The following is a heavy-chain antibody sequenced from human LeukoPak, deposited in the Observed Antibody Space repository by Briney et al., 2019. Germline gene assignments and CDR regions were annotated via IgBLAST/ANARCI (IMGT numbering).Heavy chain of an antibody. D-gene: IGHD3-10*01. CDR1: GYTLTELS. CDR3: ATDSAYGSGSYPDY. J-gene: IGHJ4*02. CDR2: FDPEDGET. V-gene: IGHV1-24*01. Sequence: ASVKVSCKVSGYTLTELSMHWVRQGPGKGLEWMGGFDPEDGETIYAQKFQGRVTMTEDTSTDTAYMELSSLRSEDTAVYYCATDSAYGSGSYPDYWGQGTLVTVSS.